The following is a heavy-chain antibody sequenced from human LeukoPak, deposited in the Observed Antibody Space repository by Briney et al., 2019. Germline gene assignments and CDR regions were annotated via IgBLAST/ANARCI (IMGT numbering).Heavy chain of an antibody. CDR3: ARGGRGSAAVVAPRSFDI. D-gene: IGHD3-22*01. V-gene: IGHV3-53*01. CDR2: TYTGGNS. J-gene: IGHJ3*02. Sequence: GGSLRLSCAASGFTVSSIHMVWVRQAPGKGLEWVSVTYTGGNSYYADSVKGRFIISRDISKNTLYLQMNSLRAEDSALYYCARGGRGSAAVVAPRSFDIWGQGAMVTVSS. CDR1: GFTVSSIH.